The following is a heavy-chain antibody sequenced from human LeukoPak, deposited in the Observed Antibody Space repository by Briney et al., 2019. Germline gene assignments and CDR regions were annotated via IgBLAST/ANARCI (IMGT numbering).Heavy chain of an antibody. Sequence: ASVKVSCKASGYTFTSYYMHWVRQAPGQGLERMGIINPSGGSTSYAQKFQGRVTMTRDTSTSTVYMELSSLRSEDTAVYYCARGSGSGSYYNAPLDYWGQGTLVTVSS. CDR1: GYTFTSYY. V-gene: IGHV1-46*01. CDR3: ARGSGSGSYYNAPLDY. D-gene: IGHD3-10*01. CDR2: INPSGGST. J-gene: IGHJ4*02.